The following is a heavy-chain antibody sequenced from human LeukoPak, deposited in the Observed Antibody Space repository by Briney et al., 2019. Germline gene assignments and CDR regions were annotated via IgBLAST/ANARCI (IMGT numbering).Heavy chain of an antibody. J-gene: IGHJ4*02. CDR3: AKDRRACSSSSCYYRFDY. CDR2: ISDSGGST. Sequence: GGSLRLSCAASEFTFSSYAMSWVRQAPGKGLEWVSAISDSGGSTYYADSVKGRFTVSRDNSKNTMYLQMNSLRAEDTAVYYCAKDRRACSSSSCYYRFDYWGQGTVVTVSS. D-gene: IGHD2-2*01. CDR1: EFTFSSYA. V-gene: IGHV3-23*01.